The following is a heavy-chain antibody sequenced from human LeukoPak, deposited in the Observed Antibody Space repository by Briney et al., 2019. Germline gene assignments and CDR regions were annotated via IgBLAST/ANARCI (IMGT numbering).Heavy chain of an antibody. CDR1: AFTFRTYS. CDR2: IDSGGSKI. J-gene: IGHJ3*02. Sequence: PGGSLRLSCAASAFTFRTYSMNWVRQAPGKGREWLSYIDSGGSKIYEADSVKGRFTISRDNAKNSLYLQMNSLRAEDTAVYYCATLILQKETPYNDFDIWGQGTMDTVSS. CDR3: ATLILQKETPYNDFDI. V-gene: IGHV3-48*01. D-gene: IGHD2-21*01.